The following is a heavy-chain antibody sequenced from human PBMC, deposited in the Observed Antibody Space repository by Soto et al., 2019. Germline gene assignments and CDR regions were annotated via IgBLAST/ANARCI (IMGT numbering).Heavy chain of an antibody. CDR3: ARQFRYFGNFDV. V-gene: IGHV4-59*08. Sequence: QVQLQESGPGLVKPSETLSLTCNVSGGSISPYYWSWIRQPPGKGLEWIGYIFYNGFTKYNPSLSSRITISLDTSKNQFSLRLSSVTAADTAVYFCARQFRYFGNFDVWGQGTLVTVSS. CDR2: IFYNGFT. J-gene: IGHJ4*02. CDR1: GGSISPYY. D-gene: IGHD3-9*01.